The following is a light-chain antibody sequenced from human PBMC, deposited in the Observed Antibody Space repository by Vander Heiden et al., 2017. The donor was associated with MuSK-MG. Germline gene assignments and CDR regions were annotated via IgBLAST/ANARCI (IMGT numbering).Light chain of an antibody. Sequence: DIVLTQPPSTLSLSPGERATLSCRASQSVRSSYLAGDQYKPGQAPRLLSYGEAFRPTGIQDRVRGSGSGTELTRTIVRLEAEDFGVYHGSESARTFGQGTKVEI. CDR3: SESART. J-gene: IGKJ1*01. CDR2: GEA. V-gene: IGKV3-20*01. CDR1: QSVRSSY.